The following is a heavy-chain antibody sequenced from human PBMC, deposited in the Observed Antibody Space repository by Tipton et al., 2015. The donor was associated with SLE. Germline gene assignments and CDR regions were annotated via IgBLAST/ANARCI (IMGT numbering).Heavy chain of an antibody. J-gene: IGHJ4*02. V-gene: IGHV4-34*01. D-gene: IGHD6-19*01. CDR3: ARAGRWLVRFFDY. CDR2: TNHSGST. Sequence: TLSLTCAVYGGSFSGYYWSWIRQPPGKGLEWIGETNHSGSTNYNPSLKSRVTISVDTSKNQFSLKLSSVTAADTAVYYCARAGRWLVRFFDYWGQGTLVTVSS. CDR1: GGSFSGYY.